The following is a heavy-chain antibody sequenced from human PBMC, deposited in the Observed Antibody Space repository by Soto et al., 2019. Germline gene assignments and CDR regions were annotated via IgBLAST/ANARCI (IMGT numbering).Heavy chain of an antibody. Sequence: SETLSLTCAVYGGSFSGYYWAWIRQPPGKRLEWIGEINHSGSTNYIPSLKSRITMSVDTSKNQFSLNLTSVTAADTAVYYCTRGWSYGFSNSWGQGILVTVSS. V-gene: IGHV4-34*01. CDR2: INHSGST. CDR1: GGSFSGYY. J-gene: IGHJ4*02. CDR3: TRGWSYGFSNS. D-gene: IGHD5-18*01.